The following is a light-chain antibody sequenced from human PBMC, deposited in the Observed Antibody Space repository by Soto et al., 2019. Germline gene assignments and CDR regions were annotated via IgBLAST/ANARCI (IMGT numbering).Light chain of an antibody. J-gene: IGKJ4*01. V-gene: IGKV1-33*01. CDR1: QDISNY. CDR3: QQYDSLLT. CDR2: DAS. Sequence: DIQMTQSPSSLSASVGDRVTITCQASQDISNYLNWYQHKPGKAPKLLIYDASNLETGVPSRFSGSGSGTDFTFTISSLQPEDIATYYCQQYDSLLTFGGGTKVDIK.